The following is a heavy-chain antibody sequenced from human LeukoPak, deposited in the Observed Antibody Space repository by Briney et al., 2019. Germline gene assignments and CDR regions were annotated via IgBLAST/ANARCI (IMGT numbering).Heavy chain of an antibody. CDR3: ARAISSARPRYYYYMDV. CDR1: GGSFSGYY. V-gene: IGHV4-34*01. CDR2: INHSGST. D-gene: IGHD6-6*01. Sequence: PSETLSLTCAVYGGSFSGYYWSWIRQPPGKGLEWIGEINHSGSTNYNPSLKSRVTISVDTSKNQFSLKLSSVTAADTAVYYCARAISSARPRYYYYMDVWGKGTTVTVSS. J-gene: IGHJ6*03.